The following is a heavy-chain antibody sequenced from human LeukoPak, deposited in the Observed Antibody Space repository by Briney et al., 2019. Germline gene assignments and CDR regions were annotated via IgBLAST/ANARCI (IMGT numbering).Heavy chain of an antibody. V-gene: IGHV1-18*01. D-gene: IGHD6-19*01. CDR3: ARGEVDSSGWDCFHF. J-gene: IGHJ4*02. CDR1: GYTFTNYG. CDR2: ISAYNGNT. Sequence: ASVKVSCKTSGYTFTNYGISWVRQAPGLGLEWMGWISAYNGNTNYAQKVQGRVTMTTDTSTSTAYMELRSLRSDDTAVYYCARGEVDSSGWDCFHFWGQGTLVTVSS.